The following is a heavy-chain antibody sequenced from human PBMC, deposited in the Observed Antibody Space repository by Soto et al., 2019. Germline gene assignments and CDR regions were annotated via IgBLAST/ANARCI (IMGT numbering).Heavy chain of an antibody. V-gene: IGHV6-1*01. CDR1: VYGVSSNSAA. D-gene: IGHD6-19*01. CDR3: ARDSGVAVAGPGHYYSYGMDV. Sequence: PSQTLSLTCAISVYGVSSNSAAWNWMIQSPSRGLEWLGRTYYRSKWYNDYAVSVKSRITINPDTSKNQFSLQLNSVTPEDTAVYYCARDSGVAVAGPGHYYSYGMDVWGQGTTDNVS. CDR2: TYYRSKWYN. J-gene: IGHJ6*02.